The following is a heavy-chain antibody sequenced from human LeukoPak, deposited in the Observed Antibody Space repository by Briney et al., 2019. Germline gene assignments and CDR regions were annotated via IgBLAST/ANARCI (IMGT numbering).Heavy chain of an antibody. CDR2: INPSGGST. CDR3: ARTLRGIGGVIVKFDY. D-gene: IGHD3-16*02. V-gene: IGHV1-46*01. Sequence: ASVKVSCKASGYTFTSYYMHWVRQAPGQGLEWMGIINPSGGSTSYAQKFQGRVTMTRDTSTSTVYMELSSLRVADTAVYYCARTLRGIGGVIVKFDYWGQGTLVTVSS. CDR1: GYTFTSYY. J-gene: IGHJ4*02.